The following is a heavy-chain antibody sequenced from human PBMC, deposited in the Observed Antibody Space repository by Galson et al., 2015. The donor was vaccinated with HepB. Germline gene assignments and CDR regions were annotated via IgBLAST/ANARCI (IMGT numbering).Heavy chain of an antibody. CDR2: IIPIFGTA. J-gene: IGHJ6*02. CDR3: ARGSAVTSPYYYYGMDV. Sequence: SVKVSCKASGGTFSSYAISWVRQAPGQGLEWMGGIIPIFGTANYAQKFQGRVTITADESTSTAYMELSSLRSEDTAVYYCARGSAVTSPYYYYGMDVWGQGTTVTVSS. V-gene: IGHV1-69*13. CDR1: GGTFSSYA. D-gene: IGHD4-17*01.